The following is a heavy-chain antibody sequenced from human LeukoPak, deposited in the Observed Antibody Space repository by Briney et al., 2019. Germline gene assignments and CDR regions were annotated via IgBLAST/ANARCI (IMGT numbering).Heavy chain of an antibody. CDR1: GYTFTGYY. V-gene: IGHV1-2*02. Sequence: ASAKVSCKASGYTFTGYYMHWVRQAPGQGLEWMGWINPNSGGTNYAQKFQGRVTMTRDTSISTAYMELSRLRSDDTAVYYCARESRGVAGTDDYWGQGTLVTVSS. J-gene: IGHJ4*02. CDR2: INPNSGGT. D-gene: IGHD6-19*01. CDR3: ARESRGVAGTDDY.